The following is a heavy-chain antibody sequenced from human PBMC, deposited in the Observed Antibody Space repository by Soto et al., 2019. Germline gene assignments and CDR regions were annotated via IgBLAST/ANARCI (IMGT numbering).Heavy chain of an antibody. CDR1: GFTFGDYA. CDR3: TRDSSCSSTSCLGPGWFDP. CDR2: IRSKAYGGTT. J-gene: IGHJ5*02. Sequence: GGSLRLSCTASGFTFGDYAMSWFRQATGKGLEWVGFIRSKAYGGTTEYAASVKGRFTISRDDSKSIAYLQMNSLKTEDTAVYYCTRDSSCSSTSCLGPGWFDPWGQGTLVTVSS. D-gene: IGHD2-2*01. V-gene: IGHV3-49*03.